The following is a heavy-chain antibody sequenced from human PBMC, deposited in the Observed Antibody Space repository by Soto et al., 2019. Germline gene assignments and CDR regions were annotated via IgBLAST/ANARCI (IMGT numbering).Heavy chain of an antibody. CDR1: GGSVRSGTYY. V-gene: IGHV4-61*01. Sequence: PSETLSLTCTVSGGSVRSGTYYWSWIRQPPGKGLEWIGYIYDRGTNYNPSLKSRVTISLDTSKNQFSLKLTSVTAADTAVYYCARDRYDSSGYFDFWG. D-gene: IGHD3-22*01. J-gene: IGHJ4*03. CDR2: IYDRGT. CDR3: ARDRYDSSGYFDF.